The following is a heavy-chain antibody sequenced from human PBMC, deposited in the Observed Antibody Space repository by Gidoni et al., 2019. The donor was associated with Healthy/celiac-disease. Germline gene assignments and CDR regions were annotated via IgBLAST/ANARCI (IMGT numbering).Heavy chain of an antibody. V-gene: IGHV4-61*02. Sequence: QVQLQESGPALVQPSQPLSLTSTVSGASIRSGSYDWSWIRQPAGKGLEWIGRIYTSGSTNYNPSLKSRVTISVDTSKNQFSLKLSSVTAADTAVYYCARDLFPRIRAFDIWGQGTMVTVSS. J-gene: IGHJ3*02. D-gene: IGHD2-21*01. CDR3: ARDLFPRIRAFDI. CDR2: IYTSGST. CDR1: GASIRSGSYD.